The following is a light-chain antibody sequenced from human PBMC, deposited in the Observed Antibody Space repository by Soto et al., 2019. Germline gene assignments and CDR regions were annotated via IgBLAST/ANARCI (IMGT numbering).Light chain of an antibody. CDR2: GNS. CDR3: ISYTGSSTSYV. CDR1: SSNIGASYA. Sequence: QSVLTQPPSVSGAPGQRVTISCTGSSSNIGASYAVHWYQQLPGTAPKLLIYGNSNRPSGVPDRFSGSKSGTSASLAITGLQAEDEADYYCISYTGSSTSYVFGTGTKVTVL. V-gene: IGLV1-40*01. J-gene: IGLJ1*01.